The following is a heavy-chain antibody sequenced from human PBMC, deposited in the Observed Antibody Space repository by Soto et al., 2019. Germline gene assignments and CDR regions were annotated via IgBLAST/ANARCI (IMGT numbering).Heavy chain of an antibody. Sequence: GGSLRLSCAASGFTFSSYSMNWVRQAPGKGLEWVSYISSSSSTIYYADSVKGRFTISRDNAKNSLYLQMNSLRAEDTAVYYCARDPDSYSNQGDYWGQGTLVTVSS. V-gene: IGHV3-48*01. CDR3: ARDPDSYSNQGDY. D-gene: IGHD4-4*01. J-gene: IGHJ4*02. CDR2: ISSSSSTI. CDR1: GFTFSSYS.